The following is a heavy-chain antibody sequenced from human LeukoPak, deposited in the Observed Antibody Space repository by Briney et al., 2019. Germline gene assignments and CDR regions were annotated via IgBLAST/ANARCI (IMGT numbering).Heavy chain of an antibody. D-gene: IGHD3-3*01. CDR2: IWYDGSNK. CDR3: AREALRFLEWLPNYYYYGMDV. Sequence: GGSLRLSCAASGFTFSNYGMHWVRQAPGKGLEWVAVIWYDGSNKYYADSVKGRFTISRDNSKNTLYLQMNRPRAEDTAVYYCAREALRFLEWLPNYYYYGMDVWGQGTTVTVSS. V-gene: IGHV3-33*01. J-gene: IGHJ6*02. CDR1: GFTFSNYG.